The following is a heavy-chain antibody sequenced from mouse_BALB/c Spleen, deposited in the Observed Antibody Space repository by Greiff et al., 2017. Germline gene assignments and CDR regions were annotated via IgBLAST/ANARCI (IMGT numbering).Heavy chain of an antibody. V-gene: IGHV2-9*02. J-gene: IGHJ4*01. Sequence: QVHVKQSGPGLVAPSQSLSITCTVSGFSLPSYGVHWVRQPPGKGLEWLGVIWAGGSTNYNSALMSRLSISKDNSKSQVFLKMNSLQTDDTAMYYCAREFYGSMDYWGQGTSVTVSS. CDR3: AREFYGSMDY. CDR1: GFSLPSYG. CDR2: IWAGGST. D-gene: IGHD2-1*01.